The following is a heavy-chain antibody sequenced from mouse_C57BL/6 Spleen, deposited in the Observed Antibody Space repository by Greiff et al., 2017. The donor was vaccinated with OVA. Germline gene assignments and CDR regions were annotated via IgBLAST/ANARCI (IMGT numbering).Heavy chain of an antibody. CDR1: GYTFTSYG. CDR3: ARAYYSNYEGYWYFDV. D-gene: IGHD2-5*01. V-gene: IGHV1-81*01. CDR2: IYPRSGNT. Sequence: QVTLKESGAELARPGASVKLSCKASGYTFTSYGISWVKQRTGQGLEWIGEIYPRSGNTYYNEKFKGKATLTADKSSSTAYMELRSLTSEDSAVYFCARAYYSNYEGYWYFDVWGTGTTVTVSS. J-gene: IGHJ1*03.